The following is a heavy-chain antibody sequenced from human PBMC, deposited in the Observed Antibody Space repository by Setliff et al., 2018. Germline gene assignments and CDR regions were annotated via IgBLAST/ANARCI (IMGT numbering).Heavy chain of an antibody. V-gene: IGHV1-8*02. Sequence: ASVKVSCKASGYTFTNYDINWVRQAPGQGLEWMGWMSPNNDNTGYAQKFQDRVIMTRNPSISTVYMELSSLRSEDTAVYYCARSLSFLGGYYYYYMDVWGKGTTVTVSS. CDR2: MSPNNDNT. CDR3: ARSLSFLGGYYYYYMDV. D-gene: IGHD3-16*02. CDR1: GYTFTNYD. J-gene: IGHJ6*03.